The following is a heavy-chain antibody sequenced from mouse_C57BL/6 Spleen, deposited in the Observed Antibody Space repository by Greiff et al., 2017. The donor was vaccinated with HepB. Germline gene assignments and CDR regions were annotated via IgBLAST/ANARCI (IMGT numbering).Heavy chain of an antibody. CDR2: IDPSDSYT. Sequence: VQLQQPGAELVMPGASVKLSCKASGYTFTSYWMHWVKQRPGQGLEWIGEIDPSDSYTNYNQKFKGKSTLTVDKSSSTAYMQLSSLTSEDSAVYYCARSTTVVAPYAMDYWGQGTSATVSS. V-gene: IGHV1-69*01. CDR1: GYTFTSYW. J-gene: IGHJ4*01. CDR3: ARSTTVVAPYAMDY. D-gene: IGHD1-1*01.